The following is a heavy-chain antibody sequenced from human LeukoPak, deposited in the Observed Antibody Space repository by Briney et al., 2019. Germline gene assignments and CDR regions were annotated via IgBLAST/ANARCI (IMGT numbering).Heavy chain of an antibody. Sequence: ASVKVSCKVSGYTLTELSMHWVRQAPGKGLEWMGGFDPEDGETIYAQKFQGRVTMTEDTSTDTAYMELNSLRSEDTAVYYCATRGKYYYGSGSYYNGFDYWGQGTLVTVSS. D-gene: IGHD3-10*01. CDR2: FDPEDGET. CDR3: ATRGKYYYGSGSYYNGFDY. CDR1: GYTLTELS. J-gene: IGHJ4*02. V-gene: IGHV1-24*01.